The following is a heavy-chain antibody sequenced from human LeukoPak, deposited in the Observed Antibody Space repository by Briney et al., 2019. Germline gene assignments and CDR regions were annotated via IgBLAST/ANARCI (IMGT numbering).Heavy chain of an antibody. J-gene: IGHJ6*02. CDR2: VKKDGRET. V-gene: IGHV3-7*03. CDR3: ARGHLGLGV. Sequence: GGSLRLSCVASGLTLSDWWMTWVRQAPGRGLGWVASVKKDGRETYYVDSVKGRFTISRDNAKNSLYLQMNSLRVEDTAVYFCARGHLGLGVWGQGTTVTVSS. CDR1: GLTLSDWW.